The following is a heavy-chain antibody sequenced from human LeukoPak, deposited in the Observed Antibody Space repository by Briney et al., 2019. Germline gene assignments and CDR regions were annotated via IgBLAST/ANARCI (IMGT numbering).Heavy chain of an antibody. Sequence: ASVKVSCKASGYTFTSYGISWVRQAPGQGLEWMGWISAYNGNTNYAQKLQGRVTMTTDTSTSTAYMELRSLRSDDTAVYYCARDLRAYCSGSSCFDAFDIWGQGTMVTVSS. CDR3: ARDLRAYCSGSSCFDAFDI. D-gene: IGHD2-15*01. CDR2: ISAYNGNT. CDR1: GYTFTSYG. V-gene: IGHV1-18*01. J-gene: IGHJ3*02.